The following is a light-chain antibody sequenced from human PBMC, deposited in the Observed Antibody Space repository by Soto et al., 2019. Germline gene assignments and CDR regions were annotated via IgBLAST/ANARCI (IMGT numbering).Light chain of an antibody. CDR3: QQYGSSRIT. CDR1: QSVSSSY. Sequence: ESVLAQPPGTLSLSPGARATLSCRASQSVSSSYLAWYQQKPGQAPRLLIYGASSRATGIPDRFSGSGSGTDVTLTITRLEPEDSAVYYCQQYGSSRITFGQGTRLEIK. J-gene: IGKJ5*01. V-gene: IGKV3-20*01. CDR2: GAS.